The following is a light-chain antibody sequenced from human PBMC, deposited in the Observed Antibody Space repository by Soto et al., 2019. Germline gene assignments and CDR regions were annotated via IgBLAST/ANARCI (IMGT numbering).Light chain of an antibody. J-gene: IGKJ1*01. CDR1: QSISNY. CDR3: QKYNSAPRT. V-gene: IGKV1-27*01. Sequence: DIQMTQSPSTLSASVGDRVTITCRASQSISNYLAWYQQKPGKVPKLLIYAASTLQSGVPSRFSGSGFETDFTLTISSLQPEDVATYYCQKYNSAPRTFGQGTKVDIK. CDR2: AAS.